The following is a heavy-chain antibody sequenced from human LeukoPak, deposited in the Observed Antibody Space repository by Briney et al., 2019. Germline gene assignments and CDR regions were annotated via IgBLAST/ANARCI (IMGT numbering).Heavy chain of an antibody. D-gene: IGHD3-22*01. V-gene: IGHV3-11*01. CDR2: ISSSGSTI. J-gene: IGHJ4*02. CDR3: ARDGYYDSSGYPTV. CDR1: GFTFSDYY. Sequence: GGSLRLSCAASGFTFSDYYMSWIRQAPGKGLVWVSYISSSGSTIYYADSVKGRFTISRDNAKNSLYLQMNSLRAEDTAVYYCARDGYYDSSGYPTVWGQGTLVTVSS.